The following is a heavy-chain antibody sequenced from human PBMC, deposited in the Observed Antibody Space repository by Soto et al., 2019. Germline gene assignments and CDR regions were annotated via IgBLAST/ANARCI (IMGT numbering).Heavy chain of an antibody. CDR3: AREVVETSSLWLAP. D-gene: IGHD6-6*01. V-gene: IGHV1-8*01. J-gene: IGHJ5*02. CDR1: GYTFTNGH. Sequence: CASVKVSGKASGYTFTNGHINWVRQAPGQGLEWIGWMNTNTNTTDSAEVFEGRVSLTWDTSISTAYMQLKSLKIDDTAVYYCAREVVETSSLWLAPWGQGTLVTVSS. CDR2: MNTNTNTT.